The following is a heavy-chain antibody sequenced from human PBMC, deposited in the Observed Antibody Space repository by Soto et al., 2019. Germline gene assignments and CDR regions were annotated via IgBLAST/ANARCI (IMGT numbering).Heavy chain of an antibody. Sequence: GASVKVSCKASGGTFSSYAISWVRQAPGQGLEWMGGIIPIFGTANYAQKFQGKVTITADESTSTAYMELSSLRSEDTAVYYCARDNELWTAKYSSRLYNWFDPWVQGTLVTVSS. D-gene: IGHD6-6*01. V-gene: IGHV1-69*13. CDR1: GGTFSSYA. J-gene: IGHJ5*02. CDR3: ARDNELWTAKYSSRLYNWFDP. CDR2: IIPIFGTA.